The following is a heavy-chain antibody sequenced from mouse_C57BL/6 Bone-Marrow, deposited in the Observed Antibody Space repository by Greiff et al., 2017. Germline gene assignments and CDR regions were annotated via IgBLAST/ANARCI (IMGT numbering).Heavy chain of an antibody. CDR2: ISSGGDYI. CDR1: GFTFSSYA. J-gene: IGHJ2*01. D-gene: IGHD1-1*01. Sequence: EVQVVESGEGLVKPGGSLKLSCAASGFTFSSYAMSWVRQTPEKRLEWVAYISSGGDYIYYADTVKGRFTISRDNARNTLYLQMSSLKSEDTAMYYCTRDPDYYGSPHFDYWGQGTTLTVSS. V-gene: IGHV5-9-1*02. CDR3: TRDPDYYGSPHFDY.